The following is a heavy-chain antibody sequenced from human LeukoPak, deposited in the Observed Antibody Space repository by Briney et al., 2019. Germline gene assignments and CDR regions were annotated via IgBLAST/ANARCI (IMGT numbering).Heavy chain of an antibody. J-gene: IGHJ3*02. D-gene: IGHD6-6*01. V-gene: IGHV3-23*01. CDR3: AKDKGRTMIAAPKDAFDI. CDR1: GFTFSSSG. CDR2: IRGSGSNT. Sequence: PGGSLRLSCAASGFTFSSSGMSWVRQAPGKGLEWVSTIRGSGSNTYYADSVRGRFTISRDNSKNTLYLQMNSLGAEDTAIYYCAKDKGRTMIAAPKDAFDIWGQGTMVTVSS.